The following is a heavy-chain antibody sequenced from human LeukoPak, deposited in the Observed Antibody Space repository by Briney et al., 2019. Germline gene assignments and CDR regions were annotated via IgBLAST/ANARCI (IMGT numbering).Heavy chain of an antibody. CDR3: ARQYCSSTSCVALDI. D-gene: IGHD2-2*01. J-gene: IGHJ3*02. CDR1: GGSISSYY. Sequence: SETLSLTCTVSGGSISSYYWSWIRQPPGKGLEWIGYIYYSGSTNYNPSLKSRVTISVDTSKNQVSLKLISVTAADTAVYYCARQYCSSTSCVALDIWGQGTMVTVSS. CDR2: IYYSGST. V-gene: IGHV4-59*01.